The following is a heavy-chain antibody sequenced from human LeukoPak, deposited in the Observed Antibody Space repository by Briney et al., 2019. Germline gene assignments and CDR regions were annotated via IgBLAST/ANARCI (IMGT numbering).Heavy chain of an antibody. CDR3: ARDLYYYDSSGQKYGMDV. V-gene: IGHV3-23*01. Sequence: GGSLRLSCAASGFTFSSYAMSWVRQAPGKGLEWVSAISGSGGSTYYADSVKGRFTLSRDNAKNSLYLQMNSLRAEDTGVYYCARDLYYYDSSGQKYGMDVWGQGTTVTVSS. CDR1: GFTFSSYA. J-gene: IGHJ6*02. CDR2: ISGSGGST. D-gene: IGHD3-22*01.